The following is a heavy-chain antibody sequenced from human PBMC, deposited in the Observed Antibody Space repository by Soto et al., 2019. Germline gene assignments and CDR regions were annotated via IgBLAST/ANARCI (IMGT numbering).Heavy chain of an antibody. Sequence: GVLRLSCAASGFTFSSYWMHWVRQAPGKGLVWVSRINGDGSRTDYADSVRGRFAVSRDNAENTVFLQMNSLRAEDMAVYYCARGASGRYYVDYWGQGTLVTVSS. V-gene: IGHV3-74*01. CDR1: GFTFSSYW. CDR2: INGDGSRT. CDR3: ARGASGRYYVDY. D-gene: IGHD1-26*01. J-gene: IGHJ4*02.